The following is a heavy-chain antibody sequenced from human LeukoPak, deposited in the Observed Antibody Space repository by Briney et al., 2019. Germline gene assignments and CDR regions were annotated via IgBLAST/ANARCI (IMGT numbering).Heavy chain of an antibody. CDR1: GYTFTRYG. Sequence: ASVKVSRKASGYTFTRYGISWVRQAPGQGLEWMGWISAYNGNTNYAQKLQGRVTMTTDTSTSTAYMELRSLRSDDTAVYYCAREVVVPAASYWYFDLWGRGTLVTVSS. CDR2: ISAYNGNT. D-gene: IGHD2-2*01. V-gene: IGHV1-18*04. CDR3: AREVVVPAASYWYFDL. J-gene: IGHJ2*01.